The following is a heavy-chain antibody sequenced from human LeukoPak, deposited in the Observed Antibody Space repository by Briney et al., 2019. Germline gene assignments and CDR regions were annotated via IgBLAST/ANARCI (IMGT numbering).Heavy chain of an antibody. D-gene: IGHD6-19*01. CDR3: SRLKGSVAGES. CDR1: GGSVSSRRYF. Sequence: SETLSLTCTVSGGSVSSRRYFWGWARQPPGKGLEWIGSVYESGRVSYNASLKSRVTISVDTSKNHFSLNLTSVTATDTAAYYCSRLKGSVAGESWGQGTLVTVSS. V-gene: IGHV4-39*02. CDR2: VYESGRV. J-gene: IGHJ5*02.